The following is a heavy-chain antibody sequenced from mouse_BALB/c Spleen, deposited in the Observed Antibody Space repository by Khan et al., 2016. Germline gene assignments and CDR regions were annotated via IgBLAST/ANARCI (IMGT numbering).Heavy chain of an antibody. V-gene: IGHV14-3*02. Sequence: VQLQQSGAELVKPGASVKLSCTASGFNIKDTYMHWVKQRPEQGLEWIGRIDPANGNTKYDPKFQGKATITADTSSNTAYLQLSSLTSADTAVYCCARSPYEYDVGFAYWGQGTLVTVSA. J-gene: IGHJ3*01. CDR1: GFNIKDTY. D-gene: IGHD2-4*01. CDR2: IDPANGNT. CDR3: ARSPYEYDVGFAY.